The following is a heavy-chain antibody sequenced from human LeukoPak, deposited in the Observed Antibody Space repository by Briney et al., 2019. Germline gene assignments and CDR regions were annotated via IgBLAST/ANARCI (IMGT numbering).Heavy chain of an antibody. V-gene: IGHV1-69*04. CDR2: IIPILGIE. CDR1: GGSFSSYV. J-gene: IGHJ4*02. D-gene: IGHD3-22*01. Sequence: ASVKISCKASGGSFSSYVITWVRQAPGQGLEWMGRIIPILGIENYAQKFQGRVTITADESTSTAYMELSSLRSEDTAVYYCASRGGYDRSYYFDYWGQGTLVTVSS. CDR3: ASRGGYDRSYYFDY.